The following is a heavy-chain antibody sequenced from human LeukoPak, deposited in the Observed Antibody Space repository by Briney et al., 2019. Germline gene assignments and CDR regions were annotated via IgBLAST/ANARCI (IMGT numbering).Heavy chain of an antibody. J-gene: IGHJ3*02. CDR2: IYSGGST. D-gene: IGHD2-2*02. CDR1: GFTVSSNY. Sequence: GGSLRLSCAASGFTVSSNYMSWVRQAPGKGLEWVSVIYSGGSTYYADSVKGRFTISRDNSKNTLYLQMNSLRAEDTAVYYCARDGPLGYCSSTSCYTAPDAFDIWGQGTMVTVSS. V-gene: IGHV3-53*01. CDR3: ARDGPLGYCSSTSCYTAPDAFDI.